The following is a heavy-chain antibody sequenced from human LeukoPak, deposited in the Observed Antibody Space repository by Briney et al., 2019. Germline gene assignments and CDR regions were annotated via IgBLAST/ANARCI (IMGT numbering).Heavy chain of an antibody. D-gene: IGHD3-10*01. Sequence: GGSLRLSCAASGVTFSSHSMHWIRQAPEKGLVWVSGISNDGTSTTYADSVKGRFTISRDNAKNTLYLQMHSLRAEDTAVYSCARGWFGPDSCGQGTLVTVSS. J-gene: IGHJ5*01. CDR3: ARGWFGPDS. CDR1: GVTFSSHS. CDR2: ISNDGTST. V-gene: IGHV3-74*01.